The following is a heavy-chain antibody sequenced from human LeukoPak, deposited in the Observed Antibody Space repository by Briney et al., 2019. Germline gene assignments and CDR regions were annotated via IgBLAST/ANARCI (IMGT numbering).Heavy chain of an antibody. V-gene: IGHV3-7*01. CDR3: ARDTHGSLDY. J-gene: IGHJ4*02. CDR2: IKEDESGK. D-gene: IGHD3-10*01. CDR1: GFTFSSYW. Sequence: GGSLRLSCAASGFTFSSYWMAWVRQAPGKGLEWVANIKEDESGKNHADSVKGRFTISRDNARNAVYLQMNSLRVEDTALYYCARDTHGSLDYWGQGTLVTVSS.